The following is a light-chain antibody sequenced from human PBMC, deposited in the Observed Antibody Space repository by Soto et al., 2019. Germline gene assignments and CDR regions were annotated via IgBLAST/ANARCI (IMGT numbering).Light chain of an antibody. CDR3: QQYNTT. CDR2: KAS. J-gene: IGKJ1*01. Sequence: DIQMTQSPSTLSSSVGDRVTITCRASQSFNNWLAWYQQKPGEAPKLLIYKASSLESGVPSRFSGSGSGTEFTLTISSLQPDDFATYYCQQYNTTFGQGTKVDIK. V-gene: IGKV1-5*03. CDR1: QSFNNW.